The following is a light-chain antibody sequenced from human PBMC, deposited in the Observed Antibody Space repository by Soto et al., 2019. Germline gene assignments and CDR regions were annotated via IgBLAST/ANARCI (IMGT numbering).Light chain of an antibody. CDR1: QSISSW. CDR2: KAS. CDR3: QQYNRT. Sequence: DIQMTQSPSTLSASVGDRVTITCRASQSISSWLAWYQQKPGKAPKLLIYKASSLESGVPSRFSGSGCGTEFTLTISSLQPDDFATYYCQQYNRTFGQGTKVEIK. J-gene: IGKJ1*01. V-gene: IGKV1-5*03.